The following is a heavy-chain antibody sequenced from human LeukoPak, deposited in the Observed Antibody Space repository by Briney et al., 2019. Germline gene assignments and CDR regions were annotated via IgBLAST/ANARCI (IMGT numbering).Heavy chain of an antibody. CDR1: GYSFTTYW. J-gene: IGHJ5*02. Sequence: GESLKISCKSSGYSFTTYWINWVRQMPGKGLEWMGRIDPSDSYTNYSPSFQGHVTISADKSISTAYLQWSTLKASDTAMYYCSHSGTTAPHWFDPWGQGTLVTVSS. V-gene: IGHV5-10-1*01. D-gene: IGHD4-11*01. CDR2: IDPSDSYT. CDR3: SHSGTTAPHWFDP.